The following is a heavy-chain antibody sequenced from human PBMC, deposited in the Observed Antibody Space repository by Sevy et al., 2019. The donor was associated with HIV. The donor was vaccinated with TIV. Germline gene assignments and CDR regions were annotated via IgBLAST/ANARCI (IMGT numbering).Heavy chain of an antibody. J-gene: IGHJ4*02. D-gene: IGHD6-19*01. CDR1: GFTFSSYA. V-gene: IGHV3-23*01. CDR3: AKDLSRQWLENRGFDY. Sequence: GGLRLSCAASGFTFSSYAMSWVRQAPGKGLEWVSAISGSGGSTYYADSVKGRFTISRDNSKNTLYLQMNSLRAEDTAVYYCAKDLSRQWLENRGFDYWGQGTLVTVSS. CDR2: ISGSGGST.